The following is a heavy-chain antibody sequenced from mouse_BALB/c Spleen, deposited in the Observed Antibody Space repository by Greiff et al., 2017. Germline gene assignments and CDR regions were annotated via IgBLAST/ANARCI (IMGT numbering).Heavy chain of an antibody. CDR3: ARESYDYDAWFAY. CDR1: GFTFTDYY. CDR2: IRNKANGYTT. V-gene: IGHV7-3*02. J-gene: IGHJ3*01. Sequence: EVMLVESGGGLVQPGGSLRLSCATSGFTFTDYYMSWVRQPPGKALEWLGFIRNKANGYTTEYSASVKGRFTISRDNSQSILYLQMNTLRAEDSATYYCARESYDYDAWFAYWGQGTLVTVSA. D-gene: IGHD2-4*01.